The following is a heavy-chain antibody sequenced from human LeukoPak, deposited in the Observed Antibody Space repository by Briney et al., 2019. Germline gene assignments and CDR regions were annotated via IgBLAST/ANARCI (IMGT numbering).Heavy chain of an antibody. CDR1: GYTFTGYY. D-gene: IGHD6-13*01. J-gene: IGHJ5*02. CDR3: ARDSRSPAAGIEYNWFDP. V-gene: IGHV1-2*02. Sequence: ASVKVSCKASGYTFTGYYMHWVRQAPGQGLEWMGWINPSSGGTNYAQKFQGRVTMTRDTSISTAYMELSRLRSDDTAVYYCARDSRSPAAGIEYNWFDPWGQGTLVTVSS. CDR2: INPSSGGT.